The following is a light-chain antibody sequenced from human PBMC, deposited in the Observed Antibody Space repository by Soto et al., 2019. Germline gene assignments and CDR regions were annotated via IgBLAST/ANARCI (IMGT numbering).Light chain of an antibody. V-gene: IGKV3-11*01. CDR3: QQYDNWPYT. Sequence: EVVLTQSPATLSLSPGERATLSCRASQSIATYLAWCQQKPGRAPSLLIFDASNRATGIPARFSGSGSGTDFTLTISSLQSEDFAVYLCQQYDNWPYTFGQGTKVDIK. J-gene: IGKJ2*01. CDR2: DAS. CDR1: QSIATY.